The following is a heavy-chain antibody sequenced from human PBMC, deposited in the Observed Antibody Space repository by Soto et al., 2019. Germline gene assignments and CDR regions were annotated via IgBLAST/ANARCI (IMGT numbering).Heavy chain of an antibody. J-gene: IGHJ6*02. CDR2: INPNSGGT. Sequence: QVQLVQSGAEVKKPGASVKVSCKASGYTFTGYYMHWVRQAPGQGLEWMGWINPNSGGTNYAQKFQGWVNMTRDTSISTAYMELSRLRSDDTAVYYCARDSESAYYYGSGRYYYGMDVWGQGTTVTVSS. CDR1: GYTFTGYY. D-gene: IGHD3-10*01. V-gene: IGHV1-2*04. CDR3: ARDSESAYYYGSGRYYYGMDV.